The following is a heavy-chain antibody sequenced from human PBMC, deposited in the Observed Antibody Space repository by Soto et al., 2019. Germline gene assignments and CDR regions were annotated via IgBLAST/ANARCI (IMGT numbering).Heavy chain of an antibody. D-gene: IGHD2-2*01. V-gene: IGHV1-18*01. CDR2: ISAYNGNT. CDR1: GYTFTSYG. CDR3: ARVRGDIVVVPAATPYYYYGMDV. J-gene: IGHJ6*02. Sequence: ASVKVSCKASGYTFTSYGISWVRQAPVQGLEWMGWISAYNGNTNYAQKLQGRVTMTTDTSTSTAYMELRSLRSDDTAVYYCARVRGDIVVVPAATPYYYYGMDVWGQGTTVTVSS.